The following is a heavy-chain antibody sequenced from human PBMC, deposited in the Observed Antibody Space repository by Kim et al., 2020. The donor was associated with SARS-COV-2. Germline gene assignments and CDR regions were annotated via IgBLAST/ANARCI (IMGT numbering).Heavy chain of an antibody. CDR2: IDPSDSYT. J-gene: IGHJ6*02. CDR3: ARHPYSSGWALTRYYGMDV. D-gene: IGHD6-19*01. Sequence: GESLKISCKGSGYSFTSYWISWVRQMPGKGLEWMGRIDPSDSYTNYSPSFQGHVTISADKSISTAYLQWSSLKASDTAMYYCARHPYSSGWALTRYYGMDVWGQGTTVTVSS. V-gene: IGHV5-10-1*01. CDR1: GYSFTSYW.